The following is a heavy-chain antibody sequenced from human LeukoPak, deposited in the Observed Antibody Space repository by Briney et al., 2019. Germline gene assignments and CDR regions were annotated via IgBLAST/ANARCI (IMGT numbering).Heavy chain of an antibody. D-gene: IGHD2-2*01. V-gene: IGHV1-18*01. CDR3: ARIAYCSSTSCSDAFDM. CDR2: ISGHNGHT. Sequence: ASVKVSCKASVYTFTSYGLSWVRQVPGQGLEWFGWISGHNGHTNYAQKLQGRLTVTTDTSTSTAYMELGSLRSDDTAMYYCARIAYCSSTSCSDAFDMWGQGTMVTVSS. J-gene: IGHJ3*02. CDR1: VYTFTSYG.